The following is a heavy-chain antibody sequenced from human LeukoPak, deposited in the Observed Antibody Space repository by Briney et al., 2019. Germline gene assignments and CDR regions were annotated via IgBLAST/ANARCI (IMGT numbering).Heavy chain of an antibody. V-gene: IGHV3-23*01. J-gene: IGHJ4*02. CDR3: AKGCGSYYGGSGNYFDY. D-gene: IGHD1-26*01. CDR2: ISGSGGST. Sequence: GGSLRLSCAASGFTFSSYAMSWVRQAPGKGLEWVSAISGSGGSTYYADSVKGRFTISRDNSKNTLYLQMNSLRAEDTAVYYWAKGCGSYYGGSGNYFDYWGQGTLVTVSS. CDR1: GFTFSSYA.